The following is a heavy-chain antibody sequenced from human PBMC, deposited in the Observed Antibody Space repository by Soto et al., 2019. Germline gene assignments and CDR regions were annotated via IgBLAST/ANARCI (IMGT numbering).Heavy chain of an antibody. Sequence: ASVKVSCKASGYTFTSYDINWVRQATGQGLEWMGWMNPNSGNTGYAQKFQGRVTMTRNTSISTAYMELSSLRSEDTAVYYCARQRHDYYYYYGMDVWGQGTTVTVSS. V-gene: IGHV1-8*01. CDR2: MNPNSGNT. CDR1: GYTFTSYD. CDR3: ARQRHDYYYYYGMDV. J-gene: IGHJ6*02.